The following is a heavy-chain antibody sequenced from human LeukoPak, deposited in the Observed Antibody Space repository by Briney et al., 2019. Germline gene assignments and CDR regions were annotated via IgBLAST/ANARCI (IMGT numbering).Heavy chain of an antibody. CDR2: IYYTGSS. CDR1: GGSIRSSTYY. D-gene: IGHD3-10*01. CDR3: ARELLYGGSDFDY. J-gene: IGHJ4*02. Sequence: SETLSLTCTVSGGSIRSSTYYWGWIRQPPGKGPEWIGSIYYTGSSYYKPSLKSRVTMSVDTSRNQISLKLSSVTAADTAVYYCARELLYGGSDFDYWGQGTLVTVSS. V-gene: IGHV4-39*07.